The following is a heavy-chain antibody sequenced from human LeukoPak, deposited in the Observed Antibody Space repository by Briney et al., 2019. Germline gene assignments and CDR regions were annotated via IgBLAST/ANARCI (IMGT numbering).Heavy chain of an antibody. V-gene: IGHV3-23*01. Sequence: GGTLRLSCAASGFTFSNYGMNWVRQAPGKGLEWLSAISGNGGSTYYADSVKGRFTISRDNSKNTLYLQMNSLRAEDTAIFYCAKDRLRYCNGGGCYSPVDYWGQGTLVTVSS. CDR1: GFTFSNYG. D-gene: IGHD2-15*01. J-gene: IGHJ4*02. CDR2: ISGNGGST. CDR3: AKDRLRYCNGGGCYSPVDY.